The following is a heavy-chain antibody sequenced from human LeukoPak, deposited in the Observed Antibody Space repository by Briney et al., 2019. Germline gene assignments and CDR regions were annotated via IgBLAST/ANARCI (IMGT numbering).Heavy chain of an antibody. CDR1: GYTFTGYY. CDR3: AIIVVVPAAIRWYGVDDAFDI. CDR2: INPNSGGT. D-gene: IGHD2-2*02. Sequence: ASVKVSCKASGYTFTGYYMHWVRQAPGQGLEWMGWINPNSGGTNYAQKFQGRVTMTRDTSISTAYMELSRLRSDDTAVYYCAIIVVVPAAIRWYGVDDAFDIWGQGTMVTVSS. J-gene: IGHJ3*02. V-gene: IGHV1-2*02.